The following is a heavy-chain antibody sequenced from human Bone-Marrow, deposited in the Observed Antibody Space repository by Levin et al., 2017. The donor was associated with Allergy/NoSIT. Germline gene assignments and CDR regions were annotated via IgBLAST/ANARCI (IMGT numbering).Heavy chain of an antibody. V-gene: IGHV3-33*01. CDR3: ARDTSKGYGMDV. J-gene: IGHJ6*02. D-gene: IGHD2-2*01. Sequence: GESLKISCAASGFRFSGYGMHWVRQAPGKGLEWVAVVWSDGSNDYYSDSVKGRFTISRDNSENILYLQMTSLRAEDTAVYYCARDTSKGYGMDVWGQGTTVTVSS. CDR2: VWSDGSND. CDR1: GFRFSGYG.